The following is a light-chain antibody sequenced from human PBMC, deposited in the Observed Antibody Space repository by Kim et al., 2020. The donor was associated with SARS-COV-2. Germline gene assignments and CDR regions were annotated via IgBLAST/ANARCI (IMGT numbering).Light chain of an antibody. CDR3: LLSYGDTRKI. J-gene: IGLJ2*01. CDR1: TGTLTSGHF. V-gene: IGLV7-46*01. CDR2: NTD. Sequence: GGTVTRTCGSNTGTLTSGHFPYWFQQKPGQAPRALIYNTDYKYSWTPARFSGSLLGGKAALTLSDAQAEDEADYYCLLSYGDTRKIFGGGTQLTVL.